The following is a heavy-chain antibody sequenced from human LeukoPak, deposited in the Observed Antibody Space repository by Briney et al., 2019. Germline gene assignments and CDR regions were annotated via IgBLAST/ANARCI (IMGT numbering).Heavy chain of an antibody. V-gene: IGHV1-46*01. CDR2: INPSGDGT. J-gene: IGHJ5*02. CDR3: AKETPNTGWFDP. Sequence: GASVMVSCKASGHTFTTYYVHLVRQAPGQGLEWMGVINPSGDGTNYPQRFQGRVTLTRDTSTSTVYMELSSLRSEDTAIYYCAKETPNTGWFDPWGQGTLVTVSS. CDR1: GHTFTTYY. D-gene: IGHD1-14*01.